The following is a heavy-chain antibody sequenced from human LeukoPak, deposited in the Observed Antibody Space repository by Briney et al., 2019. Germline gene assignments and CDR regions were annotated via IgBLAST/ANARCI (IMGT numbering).Heavy chain of an antibody. D-gene: IGHD3-22*01. CDR2: IYYSGST. V-gene: IGHV4-61*08. CDR1: GGSISSGDYS. Sequence: SETLSLTCTVSGGSISSGDYSWSWIRQPPGKGLEWIGYIYYSGSTNYNPSLKSRVTISVDTSKNQFSLKLSSVTAADTAVYYCARQRHYYDSSGYIDYWGQGTLVTVSS. CDR3: ARQRHYYDSSGYIDY. J-gene: IGHJ4*02.